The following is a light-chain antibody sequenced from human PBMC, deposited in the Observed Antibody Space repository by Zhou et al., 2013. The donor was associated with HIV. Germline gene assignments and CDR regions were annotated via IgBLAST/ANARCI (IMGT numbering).Light chain of an antibody. CDR3: QQRSNWPPRYT. V-gene: IGKV3-11*01. CDR2: DAS. Sequence: EIVLTQSPATLSLSPGERATLSCRASQSVSSYLAWFQQKPGQAPRLLISDASNRATGIPARFSGSGSETDFTLTISSLEPEDFAVYYCQQRSNWPPRYTFGQGTKLEIK. CDR1: QSVSSY. J-gene: IGKJ2*01.